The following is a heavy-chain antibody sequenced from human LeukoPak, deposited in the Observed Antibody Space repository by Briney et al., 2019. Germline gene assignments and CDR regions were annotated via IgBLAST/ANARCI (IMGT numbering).Heavy chain of an antibody. V-gene: IGHV1-18*04. CDR1: GYTFTSYG. J-gene: IGHJ5*02. CDR2: ISAYNGNT. Sequence: ASVKVSCKASGYTFTSYGISWVRQAPGQGLEWMGWISAYNGNTNYAQKLQARVTMTTDTSTSTAYMELRSLRSDDTAVYYCARDLRIGGSLVDWFDPWGQGTLVTVSS. CDR3: ARDLRIGGSLVDWFDP. D-gene: IGHD2-8*02.